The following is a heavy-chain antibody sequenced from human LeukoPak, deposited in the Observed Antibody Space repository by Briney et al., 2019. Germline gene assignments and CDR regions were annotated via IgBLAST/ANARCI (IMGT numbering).Heavy chain of an antibody. CDR1: GGSISSYY. V-gene: IGHV4-59*01. CDR3: ARVSSRGWFDP. CDR2: IYYSGGT. J-gene: IGHJ5*02. Sequence: SETLSLTCTVSGGSISSYYWSWIRQPPGKGLEWIGYIYYSGGTNYNPSLKSRVTISVDTSKNQFPLKLSSVTAADTAVYYCARVSSRGWFDPWGQGTLVTVSS. D-gene: IGHD6-6*01.